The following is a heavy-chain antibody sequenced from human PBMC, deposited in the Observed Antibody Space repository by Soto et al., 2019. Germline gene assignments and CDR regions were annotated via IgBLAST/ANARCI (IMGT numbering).Heavy chain of an antibody. CDR3: ARAEILYYDSSGYYFDY. V-gene: IGHV3-30-3*01. CDR2: ISYDGSNK. J-gene: IGHJ4*02. D-gene: IGHD3-22*01. Sequence: QVQLVESGGGVVQPGRSLRLSCAASGFSFSSYAMHWVRQAPGKGLEWVAVISYDGSNKYYADSVKDRFTISRDNSKNPLYLQMNSLRAEDTAVYYCARAEILYYDSSGYYFDYWGQGTLVTVSS. CDR1: GFSFSSYA.